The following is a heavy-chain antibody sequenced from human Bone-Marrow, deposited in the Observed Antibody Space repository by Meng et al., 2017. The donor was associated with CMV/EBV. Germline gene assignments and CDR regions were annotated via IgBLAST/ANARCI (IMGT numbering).Heavy chain of an antibody. CDR3: AKDLRGYDFFEFDY. Sequence: GESLKISCAASGFTFSSYAMSWVRQAPGKGLEWVSAISGSGGSTYYADSVKGRFTISRDNSKNTLYLQMNSLRAEDTAVYYCAKDLRGYDFFEFDYWGQGTLVTVSS. J-gene: IGHJ4*02. V-gene: IGHV3-23*01. CDR1: GFTFSSYA. D-gene: IGHD3-3*01. CDR2: ISGSGGST.